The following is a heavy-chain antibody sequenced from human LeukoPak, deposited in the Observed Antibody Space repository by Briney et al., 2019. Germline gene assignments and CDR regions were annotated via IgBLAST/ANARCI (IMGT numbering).Heavy chain of an antibody. CDR3: ARGSRGYSYG. CDR2: IYDSGST. V-gene: IGHV4-39*07. Sequence: KASETLSLTCTVSGGSIRSSYYYWGWIRQPPGKGLEWIGSIYDSGSTYYNPSLKSRVTISVDTSKNQFSLKLSSVTAADTAVYYCARGSRGYSYGWGQGTLVTVSS. D-gene: IGHD5-18*01. CDR1: GGSIRSSYYY. J-gene: IGHJ4*02.